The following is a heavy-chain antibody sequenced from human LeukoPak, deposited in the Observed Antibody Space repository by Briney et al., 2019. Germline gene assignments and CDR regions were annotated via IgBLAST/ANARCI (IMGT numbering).Heavy chain of an antibody. CDR2: IYYSGST. CDR1: GGSISSSSYY. D-gene: IGHD6-13*01. CDR3: ARHEVGYSSSWLYNWFDP. J-gene: IGHJ5*02. Sequence: SETLSLTCTVSGGSISSSSYYWGWIRQPPGKGLEWIGSIYYSGSTYYNPSLKSRVTISVDTSKNQFSLKLSPVTAADTAVYYCARHEVGYSSSWLYNWFDPWAREPWSPSPQ. V-gene: IGHV4-39*01.